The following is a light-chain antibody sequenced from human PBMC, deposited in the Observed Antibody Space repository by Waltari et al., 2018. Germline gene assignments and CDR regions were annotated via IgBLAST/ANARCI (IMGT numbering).Light chain of an antibody. CDR3: QHYGNWPMST. J-gene: IGKJ2*01. CDR1: QSVSNT. Sequence: EIVMTQSPATLSVSPGERVTLSCRASQSVSNTLAWYQQKPVQAPRLLIYGASTRASGIPARFSGSGSGTEFTLTISSLQSEDFAVYSCQHYGNWPMSTFGQGTKVEI. CDR2: GAS. V-gene: IGKV3-15*01.